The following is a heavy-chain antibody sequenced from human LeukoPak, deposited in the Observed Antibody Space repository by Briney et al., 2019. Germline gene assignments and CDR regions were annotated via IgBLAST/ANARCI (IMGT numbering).Heavy chain of an antibody. CDR3: ARVARDGYLAYYFDY. CDR1: GGSISTYY. V-gene: IGHV4-59*01. CDR2: IHSTGST. Sequence: SETLSLTCAVSGGSISTYYWSWIRQPPGKGPEWIAYIHSTGSTNYNPSLKSRVTISADTSTNQFSLTLRLVTAADTAVYYCARVARDGYLAYYFDYWGQGILVTVSS. D-gene: IGHD5-24*01. J-gene: IGHJ4*02.